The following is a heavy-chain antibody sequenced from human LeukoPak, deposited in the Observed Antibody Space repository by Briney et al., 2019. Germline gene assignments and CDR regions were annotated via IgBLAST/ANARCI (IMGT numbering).Heavy chain of an antibody. D-gene: IGHD3-22*01. CDR2: MCWHSGRI. V-gene: IGHV3-9*01. Sequence: GGSLRLSCAASGFTFCEYPMHWVRRAPGKGLEGVSGMCWHSGRIGYADSVQGRLTISRDNAKNSLYLQMNSLRAEDTALYYCAKDIYDSPMYYFDYWGQGTLVTVSS. CDR1: GFTFCEYP. J-gene: IGHJ4*02. CDR3: AKDIYDSPMYYFDY.